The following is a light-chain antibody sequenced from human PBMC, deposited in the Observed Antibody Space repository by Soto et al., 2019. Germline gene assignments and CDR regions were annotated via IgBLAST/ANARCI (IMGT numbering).Light chain of an antibody. J-gene: IGKJ2*01. CDR1: QDISNY. V-gene: IGKV1-33*01. Sequence: DIQMTQSPSSLSASVGDRVTITCQASQDISNYLNWYQQKPGKAPKLLIYDASNLETGVPSRFSGSGSGTDFTVTISSLQHEDIATYYCQQYDNLPLYTFGQGTKLEIK. CDR3: QQYDNLPLYT. CDR2: DAS.